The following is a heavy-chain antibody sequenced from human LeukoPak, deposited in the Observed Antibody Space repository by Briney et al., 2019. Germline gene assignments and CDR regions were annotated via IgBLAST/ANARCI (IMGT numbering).Heavy chain of an antibody. V-gene: IGHV3-23*01. CDR1: GFTFSSYA. CDR3: AEGGSYTAMVYYYYYMDV. Sequence: SGGSLRLSCAASGFTFSSYAMSWVRQAPGKGLEWVSAINGIGGSTYYADSVKGRFIISRDNSKNTLYLQMNSLRAVDTAVYYCAEGGSYTAMVYYYYYMDVWGKGTTVTVSS. D-gene: IGHD5-18*01. CDR2: INGIGGST. J-gene: IGHJ6*03.